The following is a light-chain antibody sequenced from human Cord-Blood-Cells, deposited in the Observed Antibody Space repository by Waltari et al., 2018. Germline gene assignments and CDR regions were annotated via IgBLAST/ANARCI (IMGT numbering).Light chain of an antibody. J-gene: IGLJ2*01. Sequence: QSALTQPASVSGSPGQSITISCTGTSIDVGGYNYVSWYQQHQGKAPKPMIYDVSNRPSGVSNRFSGSKSGNTASLTISGLQAEDEADYYCSSYTSSSTLVVFGGGTKLTVL. CDR3: SSYTSSSTLVV. V-gene: IGLV2-14*01. CDR2: DVS. CDR1: SIDVGGYNY.